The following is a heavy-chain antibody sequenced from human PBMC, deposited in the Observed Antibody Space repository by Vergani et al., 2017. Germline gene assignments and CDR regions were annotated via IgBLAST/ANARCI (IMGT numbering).Heavy chain of an antibody. CDR1: GGSISSSSYY. V-gene: IGHV4-61*02. J-gene: IGHJ5*02. CDR3: ARDSTWFDP. D-gene: IGHD3-3*02. CDR2: IYTSGST. Sequence: QLQLQESGPGLVKPSETLSLTCTVSGGSISSSSYYWSWIRQPAGKGLEWIGRIYTSGSTNYNPSLKSRVTMSVDTSKYQFSLKLSSVTAADTAVYYCARDSTWFDPWGQGTLVTVSS.